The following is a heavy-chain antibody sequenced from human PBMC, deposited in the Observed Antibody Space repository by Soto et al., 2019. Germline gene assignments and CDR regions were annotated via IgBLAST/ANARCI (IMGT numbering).Heavy chain of an antibody. D-gene: IGHD3-22*01. V-gene: IGHV1-69*04. CDR3: AMPRYYYDSSGYYHAFDI. Sequence: SVKVSCKASGGTFSSYAISWVRQAPGQGLEWMGRIIPILGIANYAQKFQGRVTITADKSTSTAYMELSSLRSEDTAVYYCAMPRYYYDSSGYYHAFDIWGQGTMVTVSS. CDR2: IIPILGIA. J-gene: IGHJ3*02. CDR1: GGTFSSYA.